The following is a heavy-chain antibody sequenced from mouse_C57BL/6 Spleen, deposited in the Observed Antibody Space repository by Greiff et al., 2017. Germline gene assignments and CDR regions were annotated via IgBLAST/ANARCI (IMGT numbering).Heavy chain of an antibody. Sequence: EVMLVESVAELVRPGASVKLSCTASGFNITNTYMHWVKQRPEQGLEWIGRIDPANGNTKYAPKFQGKATITADTSSNTAYLQLSSLTSEDTAIDYCAREDTTVVGGDVDYWGQGTTLTVSS. CDR2: IDPANGNT. V-gene: IGHV14-3*01. CDR3: AREDTTVVGGDVDY. D-gene: IGHD1-1*01. J-gene: IGHJ2*01. CDR1: GFNITNTY.